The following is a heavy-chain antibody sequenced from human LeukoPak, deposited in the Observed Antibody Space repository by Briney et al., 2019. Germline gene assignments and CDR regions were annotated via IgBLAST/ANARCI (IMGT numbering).Heavy chain of an antibody. CDR3: VRDLAGPPQEAFDI. J-gene: IGHJ3*02. Sequence: PGGSLRLSCAASGFSFSSYWMSWVRQAPGKGLEWVANIKQDGSEKYYVDSVKGRLTISRDNAQNSLYLQMSSLRAEDTAVYYCVRDLAGPPQEAFDIWGQGTVVTVSS. CDR2: IKQDGSEK. V-gene: IGHV3-7*01. CDR1: GFSFSSYW.